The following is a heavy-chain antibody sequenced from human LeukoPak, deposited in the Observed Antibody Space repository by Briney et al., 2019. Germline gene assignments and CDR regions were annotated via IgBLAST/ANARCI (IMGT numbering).Heavy chain of an antibody. CDR3: IKGHDSSGYYLPYSDY. J-gene: IGHJ4*02. V-gene: IGHV3-64D*09. CDR1: GFTFSSYA. D-gene: IGHD3-22*01. CDR2: ISSNGGTT. Sequence: GGSLRLSCSASGFTFSSYAMHWVRQAPGKGLEYVSTISSNGGTTYYADSVKGRFTISRDNSKNTLYLQMSSLRAEDTAVYYCIKGHDSSGYYLPYSDYWGQGDLVTVSS.